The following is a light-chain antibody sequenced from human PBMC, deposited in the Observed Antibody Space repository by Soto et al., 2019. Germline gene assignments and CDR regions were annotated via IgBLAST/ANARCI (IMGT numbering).Light chain of an antibody. CDR1: QSISSW. CDR3: QQYNSYPLT. CDR2: KSS. Sequence: DIQMTQSPSTLTASLGDRVTITCRASQSISSWLHWYQQKPGKAPNLLIFKSSRLESGVPPRFSGSGSGTEFTLTISSLQPDDFATYYCQQYNSYPLTFGRGTKVEIK. J-gene: IGKJ4*01. V-gene: IGKV1-5*03.